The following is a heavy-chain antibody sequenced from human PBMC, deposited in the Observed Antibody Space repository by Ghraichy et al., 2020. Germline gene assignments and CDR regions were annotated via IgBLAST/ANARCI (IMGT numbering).Heavy chain of an antibody. Sequence: GGSLRLSCTASGFTFGDYAVSWVRQAPGKGLEWVGFIRSKVYGGTTEYAASVKGRFTIARDDSTSIAYLQMNSLKTEDTGVYYWNRDPLSGNSPNGGMDVWGQGTTVTVSS. J-gene: IGHJ6*02. CDR3: NRDPLSGNSPNGGMDV. CDR2: IRSKVYGGTT. D-gene: IGHD6-25*01. CDR1: GFTFGDYA. V-gene: IGHV3-49*04.